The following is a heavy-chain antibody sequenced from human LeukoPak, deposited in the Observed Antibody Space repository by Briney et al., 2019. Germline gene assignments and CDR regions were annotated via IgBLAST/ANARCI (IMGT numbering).Heavy chain of an antibody. Sequence: PGGSLRLSCAASGFTFSSYSMNWVRQAPGKGLEWVSSISSSSSYIYYADSVKGRFTISRDNAKNSLYLQMNSLRAEDTAVYYCARECLISSSSDYWGHGTLVTVSS. CDR3: ARECLISSSSDY. V-gene: IGHV3-21*01. CDR1: GFTFSSYS. D-gene: IGHD6-6*01. J-gene: IGHJ4*01. CDR2: ISSSSSYI.